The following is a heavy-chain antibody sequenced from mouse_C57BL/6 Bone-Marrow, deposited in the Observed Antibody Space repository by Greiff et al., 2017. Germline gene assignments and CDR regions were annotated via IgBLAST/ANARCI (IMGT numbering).Heavy chain of an antibody. CDR3: ARNGITTGESYFDY. V-gene: IGHV1-9*01. CDR2: ILPGSGST. Sequence: VQLQQSGAELMKPGASVKLSCKATGYTFTGYWIEWVKQRPGHGLEWIGEILPGSGSTNYNEKFKGKATFTADTSSNTAYIQRSSLTTQDSANYNCARNGITTGESYFDYWGQGTTLTVSS. CDR1: GYTFTGYW. D-gene: IGHD1-1*01. J-gene: IGHJ2*01.